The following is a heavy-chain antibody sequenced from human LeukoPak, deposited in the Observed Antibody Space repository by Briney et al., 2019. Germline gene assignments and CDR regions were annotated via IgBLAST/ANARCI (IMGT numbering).Heavy chain of an antibody. CDR2: ISSSSSYT. V-gene: IGHV3-11*06. Sequence: PGGSLRLSCAASGCTFSDYYMSWIRQAPGEGLEWVSYISSSSSYTNYADSVKGRFTISRDNAKNSLYLQMNSLRAEDTAVYYCARDAYDILTGYYCFDYWGQGTLVTVSS. J-gene: IGHJ4*02. D-gene: IGHD3-9*01. CDR1: GCTFSDYY. CDR3: ARDAYDILTGYYCFDY.